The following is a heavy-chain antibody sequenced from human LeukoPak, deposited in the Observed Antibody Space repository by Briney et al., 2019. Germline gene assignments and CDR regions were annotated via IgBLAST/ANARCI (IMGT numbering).Heavy chain of an antibody. CDR2: IYHSGST. D-gene: IGHD3-10*01. Sequence: TASETLSLTCAVSGYSISSGYYWGWIRQPPGKGLEWIGSIYHSGSTYYNPSLKSRVPISVDTSKNQFSLKLSSVTAADTAVYYCARRSGGRFDYWGQGTLVTVSS. V-gene: IGHV4-38-2*01. CDR3: ARRSGGRFDY. J-gene: IGHJ4*02. CDR1: GYSISSGYY.